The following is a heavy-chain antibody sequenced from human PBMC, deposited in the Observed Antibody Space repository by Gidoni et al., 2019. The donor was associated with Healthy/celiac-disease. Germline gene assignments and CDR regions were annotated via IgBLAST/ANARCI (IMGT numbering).Heavy chain of an antibody. D-gene: IGHD3-22*01. CDR3: AKDSSGYFNWFDP. CDR2: INAGNGNT. CDR1: GYTFTSYA. J-gene: IGHJ5*02. V-gene: IGHV1-3*01. Sequence: QVQLVQSGAEVKKPGASVKVSCKASGYTFTSYAMPWVRQAPGQRLEWMGWINAGNGNTKYSQKFQGRVTITRDTSASTAYMELSSLRSEDTAVYYCAKDSSGYFNWFDPWGQGTLVTVSS.